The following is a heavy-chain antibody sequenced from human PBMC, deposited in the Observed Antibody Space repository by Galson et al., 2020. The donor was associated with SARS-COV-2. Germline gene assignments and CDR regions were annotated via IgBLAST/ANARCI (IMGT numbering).Heavy chain of an antibody. V-gene: IGHV5-51*01. D-gene: IGHD3-9*01. CDR3: ARLRRRDLRTGYYGLEGGWFDT. J-gene: IGHJ5*02. Sequence: GESLKISCKGSGYIFSIYCIGWVRQMPGKGLEWMGIIYPGDSDGRYSLSFQGQVTISADTAISTAYLRWNSLKASDTAIYYCARLRRRDLRTGYYGLEGGWFDTWGQGTLVTVSS. CDR1: GYIFSIYC. CDR2: IYPGDSDG.